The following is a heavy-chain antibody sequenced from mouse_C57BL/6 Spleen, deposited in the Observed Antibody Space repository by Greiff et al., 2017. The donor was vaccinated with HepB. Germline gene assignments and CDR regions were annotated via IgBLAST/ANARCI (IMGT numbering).Heavy chain of an antibody. CDR3: GVVATDAMDY. CDR1: GYTFTDYN. J-gene: IGHJ4*01. Sequence: DVQLQESGPELVKPGASVKIPCKASGYTFTDYNMDWVKQSHGKSLEWIGDINPNNGGTIYNQKFKGKATLTVDKSSSTAYMELRSLTSEDTAVYYCGVVATDAMDYWGQGTSVTVSS. D-gene: IGHD1-1*01. V-gene: IGHV1-18*01. CDR2: INPNNGGT.